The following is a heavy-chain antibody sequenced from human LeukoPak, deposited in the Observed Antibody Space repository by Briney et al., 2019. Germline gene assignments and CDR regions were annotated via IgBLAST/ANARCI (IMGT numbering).Heavy chain of an antibody. V-gene: IGHV1-69*13. D-gene: IGHD6-6*01. CDR3: ARGSIAAPNAGYYYMDV. CDR1: GYTFTGYY. J-gene: IGHJ6*03. Sequence: ASVKVSCKASGYTFTGYYIHWVRQAPGQGLEWMGGIIPIFGTANYAQKFQGRVTITADESTSTAYMELSSLRSEDTAVYYCARGSIAAPNAGYYYMDVWGKGTTVTVSS. CDR2: IIPIFGTA.